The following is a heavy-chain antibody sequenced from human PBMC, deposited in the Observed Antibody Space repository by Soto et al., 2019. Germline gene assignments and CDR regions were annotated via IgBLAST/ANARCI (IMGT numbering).Heavy chain of an antibody. D-gene: IGHD3-3*01. CDR2: INAGNGNT. J-gene: IGHJ4*02. CDR3: ARAHTMAEGDY. V-gene: IGHV1-3*01. CDR1: GYTFTSYA. Sequence: QVQLVQSGAEVKKPGASVKVSCKASGYTFTSYAMHWVRQAPGQRLEWMGWINAGNGNTKYSQKFQGRVTFTRDTSARTAYMELSSLRAEDTAVYYCARAHTMAEGDYWGQVTLVIVSS.